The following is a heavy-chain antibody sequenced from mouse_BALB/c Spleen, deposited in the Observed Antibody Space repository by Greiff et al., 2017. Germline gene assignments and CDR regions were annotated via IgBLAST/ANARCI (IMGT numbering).Heavy chain of an antibody. Sequence: QVQLKESGPGLVAPSQSLSITCTVSGFSLTSYGVHWVSQPPGKGLEWLGVIWAGGSTNYNSALMSRLSISKDNSKSQVFLKMNSLQTDDTAMYYCAREEKAYYDYRFAYWGQGTLVTVSA. CDR1: GFSLTSYG. J-gene: IGHJ3*01. V-gene: IGHV2-9*02. CDR2: IWAGGST. CDR3: AREEKAYYDYRFAY. D-gene: IGHD1-2*01.